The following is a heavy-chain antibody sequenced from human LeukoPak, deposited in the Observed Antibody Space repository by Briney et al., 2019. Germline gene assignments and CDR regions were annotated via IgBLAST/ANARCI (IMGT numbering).Heavy chain of an antibody. Sequence: GGSLRLSCAASGFTFSSYAMSWVRQAPGKGLEWVSAISGSGGSTYYADSVKGRFTISRDNSKNTLYLQMNSLRAEDTAVYYCAKPTSSDYGDYIGWYFDLWGRGTLVTVSS. D-gene: IGHD4-17*01. CDR2: ISGSGGST. CDR1: GFTFSSYA. V-gene: IGHV3-23*01. J-gene: IGHJ2*01. CDR3: AKPTSSDYGDYIGWYFDL.